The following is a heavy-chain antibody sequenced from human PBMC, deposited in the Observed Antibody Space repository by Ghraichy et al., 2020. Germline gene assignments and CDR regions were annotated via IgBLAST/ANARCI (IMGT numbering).Heavy chain of an antibody. Sequence: SQTLSLTCTVSGGSISSYYWSWIRQPPGKGLEWIGYIYYSGSTNYNPSLKSRVTISVDTSKNQFSLKLSSVTAADTAVYYCARDGDGSYYFDYWGQGTLVTVSS. J-gene: IGHJ4*02. CDR3: ARDGDGSYYFDY. CDR2: IYYSGST. D-gene: IGHD1-26*01. CDR1: GGSISSYY. V-gene: IGHV4-59*01.